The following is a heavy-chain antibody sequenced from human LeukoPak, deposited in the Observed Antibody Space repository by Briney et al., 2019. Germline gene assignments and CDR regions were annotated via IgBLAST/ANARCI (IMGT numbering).Heavy chain of an antibody. CDR3: AKGGGWLYYFDY. V-gene: IGHV3-23*01. Sequence: GGSLRLSCAASGFTFSRFTMNWVPQAPGKGLEWVSGISGSDSSTYYADFVKGRFTISRDNSKNTLYLQMNSLRADDTAVYYCAKGGGWLYYFDYWGQGTLVTVSS. J-gene: IGHJ4*02. CDR1: GFTFSRFT. CDR2: ISGSDSST. D-gene: IGHD4-23*01.